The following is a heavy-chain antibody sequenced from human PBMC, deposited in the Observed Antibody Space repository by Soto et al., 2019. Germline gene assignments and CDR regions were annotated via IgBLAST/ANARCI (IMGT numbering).Heavy chain of an antibody. CDR1: GGSISSYY. J-gene: IGHJ4*02. D-gene: IGHD3-10*01. V-gene: IGHV4-59*01. Sequence: QVQLQESGPGLVKPSETLSLTCTVSGGSISSYYWSWIRQPPGKGLEWIGYIYYSGSTNYNPSLKSRVTISVDTSKNQFSLKLSSVTAADTAVYYCARELITMVRGVITRGWYFDYWGQGTLVTVSS. CDR2: IYYSGST. CDR3: ARELITMVRGVITRGWYFDY.